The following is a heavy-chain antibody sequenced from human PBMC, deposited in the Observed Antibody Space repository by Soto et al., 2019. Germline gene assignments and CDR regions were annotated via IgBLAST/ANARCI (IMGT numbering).Heavy chain of an antibody. V-gene: IGHV3-49*04. J-gene: IGHJ3*02. CDR2: FRSKAYGGTT. CDR1: GITLGDSA. D-gene: IGHD6-19*01. CDR3: TRAWGSGSRNDAFDI. Sequence: PGGPRRFSVTASGITLGDSAMSWVRQSPGKAREWVGFFRSKAYGGTTEYASSVTGRFTISRDDSKSIAYLQMNSLKTEDTAVFHRTRAWGSGSRNDAFDIWGQGTMVTVSS.